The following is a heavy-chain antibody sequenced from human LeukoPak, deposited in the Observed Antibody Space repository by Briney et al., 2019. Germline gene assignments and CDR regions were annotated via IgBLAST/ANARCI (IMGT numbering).Heavy chain of an antibody. CDR3: ARDSYYGNDY. V-gene: IGHV3-30*04. CDR2: ISYDGSNK. CDR1: GFTFSSYA. Sequence: GGSLRLSCAASGFTFSSYAMHWVRQAPGNGLEWVAVISYDGSNKYYADSVKGRFTISRHNSKNTLYLQMNSLRAEDTAVYYCARDSYYGNDYWGQGTLVTVSS. D-gene: IGHD3-10*01. J-gene: IGHJ4*02.